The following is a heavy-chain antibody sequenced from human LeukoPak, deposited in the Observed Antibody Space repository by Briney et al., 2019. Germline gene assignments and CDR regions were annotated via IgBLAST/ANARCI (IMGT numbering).Heavy chain of an antibody. CDR3: ARGIARITMIVVVSPYYMDV. D-gene: IGHD3-22*01. CDR2: IYYSGST. Sequence: SETLSLTCTVSGGSISSSSYYWGWIRQPPGKGLEWIGSIYYSGSTYYNPSLKSRVTISVDTSKNQFSLKLSSVTAADTAVYYCARGIARITMIVVVSPYYMDVWGKGTTVTISS. V-gene: IGHV4-39*07. CDR1: GGSISSSSYY. J-gene: IGHJ6*03.